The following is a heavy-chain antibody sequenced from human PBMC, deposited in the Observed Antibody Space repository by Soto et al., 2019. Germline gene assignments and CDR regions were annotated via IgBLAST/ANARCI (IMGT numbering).Heavy chain of an antibody. V-gene: IGHV2-5*02. J-gene: IGHJ5*02. CDR3: AHTFRLGGYCFDP. D-gene: IGHD7-27*01. CDR2: IFWDDDE. CDR1: GFSLSTNGVG. Sequence: QITLKESGPTLVKPTQTLTLTCTFSGFSLSTNGVGVGWIRQPPGKALEWLALIFWDDDERYSPSLKSRLTITQDTSKCQVVLTMTNVDPVDTATYYCAHTFRLGGYCFDPWGQGTLVTVSS.